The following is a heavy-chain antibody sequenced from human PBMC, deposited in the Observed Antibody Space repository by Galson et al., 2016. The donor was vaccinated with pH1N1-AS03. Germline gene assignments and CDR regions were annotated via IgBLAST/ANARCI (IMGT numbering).Heavy chain of an antibody. CDR1: GGPFSSYG. CDR3: ARDRDTTMITLDYYYYYMDV. V-gene: IGHV1-69*06. J-gene: IGHJ6*03. CDR2: ILPIFGST. D-gene: IGHD5-18*01. Sequence: SVKVSCKVSGGPFSSYGINWVRQAPGQGLEWMGRILPIFGSTNYAQRFQGRVTVTADNSTGTAYLGLSSLRSEDTAVYYCARDRDTTMITLDYYYYYMDVWGKGTTVTVSS.